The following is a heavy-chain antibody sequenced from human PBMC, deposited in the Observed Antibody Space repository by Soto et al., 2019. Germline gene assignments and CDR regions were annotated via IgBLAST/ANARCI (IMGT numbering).Heavy chain of an antibody. CDR1: GGSISSGDYY. Sequence: SETLYLTCTVSGGSISSGDYYWSWIRQPPGKGLEWIGYIYYSGSTYYNPSLKSRVTISVDTSKNQFSLKLSSVTAADTAVFYCARIYYDSSGYFYYLSDAFDIWGQGTMVT. V-gene: IGHV4-30-4*01. CDR3: ARIYYDSSGYFYYLSDAFDI. CDR2: IYYSGST. D-gene: IGHD3-22*01. J-gene: IGHJ3*02.